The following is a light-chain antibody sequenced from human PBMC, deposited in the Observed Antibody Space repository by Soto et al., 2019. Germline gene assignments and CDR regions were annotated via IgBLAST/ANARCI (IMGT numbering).Light chain of an antibody. CDR3: SSYAASNNFYFV. J-gene: IGLJ3*02. CDR2: EVT. V-gene: IGLV2-8*01. CDR1: SSDVGGYNY. Sequence: QSVLTQPPSASGSPGQSVTIACTGTSSDVGGYNYFYWYQQYPGRAPKLMIYEVTKRPSGVPDRFSGSKSGNTASLTVSGLQAEDEADYYCSSYAASNNFYFVFGGGTKLTVL.